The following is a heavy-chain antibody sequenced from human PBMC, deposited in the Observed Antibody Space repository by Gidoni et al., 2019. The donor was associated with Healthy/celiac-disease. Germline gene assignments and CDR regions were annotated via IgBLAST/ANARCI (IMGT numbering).Heavy chain of an antibody. J-gene: IGHJ4*02. CDR3: ARGSNYYDSSGYYPFDY. Sequence: QVQLVESGGGVVQPGRSLRLSCAASGFTFSSYAMHWVRQAPGKGLEWVAVISYDGSNKYYADSVKGRFTISRDNSKNTLYLQMNSLRAEDTAVYYCARGSNYYDSSGYYPFDYWGQGTLVTVSS. D-gene: IGHD3-22*01. V-gene: IGHV3-30-3*01. CDR2: ISYDGSNK. CDR1: GFTFSSYA.